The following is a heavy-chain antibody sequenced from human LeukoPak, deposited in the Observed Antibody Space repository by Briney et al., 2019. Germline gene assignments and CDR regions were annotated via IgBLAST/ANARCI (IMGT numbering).Heavy chain of an antibody. J-gene: IGHJ4*02. D-gene: IGHD3-22*01. CDR2: ISSSGSTI. Sequence: GGSLRLSCAASGFTFSDYYMSWIRQASGKGLEWVSYISSSGSTIYYADSVKGRFTISRDNAKNSLYLQMNRLRAEDTAVYYCARSSYYDSSGYYYWGQGTLVTVSS. CDR3: ARSSYYDSSGYYY. V-gene: IGHV3-11*01. CDR1: GFTFSDYY.